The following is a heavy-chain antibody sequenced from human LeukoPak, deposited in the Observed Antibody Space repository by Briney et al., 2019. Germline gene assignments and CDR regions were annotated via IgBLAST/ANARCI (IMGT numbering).Heavy chain of an antibody. D-gene: IGHD3-3*01. CDR1: GGSISSGGYS. J-gene: IGHJ4*02. CDR3: ARESRAYDFWSGYYLPASAFDY. CDR2: IYHSGST. Sequence: SQTLSLTCAVSGGSISSGGYSWSWIRQPPGKGLEWIGYIYHSGSTYYNPSLKSRVTMSVDTSKNQFSLKLSSVTAADTAVYYCARESRAYDFWSGYYLPASAFDYWGQGTLVTVSS. V-gene: IGHV4-30-2*01.